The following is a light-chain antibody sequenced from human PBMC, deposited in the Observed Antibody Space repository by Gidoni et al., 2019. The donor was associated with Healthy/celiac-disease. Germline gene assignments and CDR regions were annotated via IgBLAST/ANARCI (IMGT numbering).Light chain of an antibody. Sequence: IQLTQSPSPLSASVGDRVTITSRASEGISSYLAWYQQKPGKAPKLLIYAASTLQSGVPSRGSGSGSGTDFTLTISSLQPEDFATYYCQQLNSYPFFGQGTKLEIK. V-gene: IGKV1-9*01. CDR2: AAS. J-gene: IGKJ2*01. CDR3: QQLNSYPF. CDR1: EGISSY.